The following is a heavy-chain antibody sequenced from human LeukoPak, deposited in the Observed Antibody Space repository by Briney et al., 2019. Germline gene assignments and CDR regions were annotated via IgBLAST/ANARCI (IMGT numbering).Heavy chain of an antibody. J-gene: IGHJ4*02. CDR3: ARGTSGGYFDY. Sequence: GGSLRLSCAASGFAFDDYGMSWVRQAPGKGLVWVSRINSDGFSTSYADSVKGRFTISRDNAKNTLYLQMNSLRAEDTAVYYCARGTSGGYFDYWGQGTLVTVSS. V-gene: IGHV3-74*01. D-gene: IGHD1-26*01. CDR1: GFAFDDYG. CDR2: INSDGFST.